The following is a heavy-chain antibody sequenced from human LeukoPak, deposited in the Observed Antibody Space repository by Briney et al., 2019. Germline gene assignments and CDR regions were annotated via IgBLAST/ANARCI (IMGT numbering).Heavy chain of an antibody. V-gene: IGHV3-20*04. CDR3: ARDGLYDSSGYYPMDAFDI. CDR2: INWNGGST. Sequence: GGSLRLSCAASGFTFDDYGMSWVRQAPGKGLEWVSGINWNGGSTGYADSVKGRFTISRDNAKSSLYLQMNSLRAEDTALYYCARDGLYDSSGYYPMDAFDIWGQGTMVTVSS. CDR1: GFTFDDYG. D-gene: IGHD3-22*01. J-gene: IGHJ3*02.